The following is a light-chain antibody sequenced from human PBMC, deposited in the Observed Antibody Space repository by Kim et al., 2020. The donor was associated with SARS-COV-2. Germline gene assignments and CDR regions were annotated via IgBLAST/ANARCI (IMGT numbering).Light chain of an antibody. J-gene: IGKJ1*01. Sequence: ASVRDRVTITCRASQSISGCLAWNQHRPGKAPKLLISDASILESGVPSRFSGSGSGTDFSLTISSLQPDDSATYYCQQYNTDPCTFGRGTKVDIK. V-gene: IGKV1-5*01. CDR3: QQYNTDPCT. CDR2: DAS. CDR1: QSISGC.